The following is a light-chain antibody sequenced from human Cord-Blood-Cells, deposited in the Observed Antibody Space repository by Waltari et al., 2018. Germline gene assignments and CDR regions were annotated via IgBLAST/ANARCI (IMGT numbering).Light chain of an antibody. CDR1: KNISSY. V-gene: IGKV1-39*01. CDR3: QQSYSTPWT. CDR2: AAS. Sequence: IQMTQSPSSLSASVGNRVTITRRPGKNISSYLNWYQQKQGKAPKLLIYAASSLQSGVPSRFSGSGSGTDFTLTISSLQPEDFATYYCQQSYSTPWTFGQGTKVEIK. J-gene: IGKJ1*01.